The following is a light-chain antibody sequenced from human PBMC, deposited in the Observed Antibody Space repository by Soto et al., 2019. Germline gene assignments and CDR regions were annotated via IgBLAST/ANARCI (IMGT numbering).Light chain of an antibody. V-gene: IGKV1-39*01. CDR1: QMISSY. J-gene: IGKJ1*01. CDR3: QQSYTSPPAT. CDR2: AAS. Sequence: DLQMTQSPSSLSASVGDRVTITCRASQMISSYLNWYQQKPGKAPKLLIYAASSLQSGDPSRFSGSGSGTDFTLTISSLQPEDFATYYCQQSYTSPPATFGQGTKVEIK.